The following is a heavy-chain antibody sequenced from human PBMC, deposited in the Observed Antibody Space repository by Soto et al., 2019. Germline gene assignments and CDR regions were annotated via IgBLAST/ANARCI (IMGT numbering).Heavy chain of an antibody. CDR2: IHHGGTT. V-gene: IGHV4-4*02. J-gene: IGHJ4*02. CDR3: ARDVKAPNGAWAFDH. Sequence: QVQLQESGPGLVMPSGTLSLTCVVSGASISSSDWWDWVRQPPGKGLEWLGEIHHGGTTIYNPSLKDRVTISVDEAQNHFSLSLTSVSAAATAVYYCARDVKAPNGAWAFDHWGRGTLVTVSS. CDR1: GASISSSDW. D-gene: IGHD3-16*01.